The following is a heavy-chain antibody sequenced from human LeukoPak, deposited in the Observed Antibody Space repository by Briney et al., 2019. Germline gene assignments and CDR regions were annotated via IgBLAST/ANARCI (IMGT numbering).Heavy chain of an antibody. J-gene: IGHJ5*02. Sequence: ASVKVSCKASAYTFTSYGISWVRQAPGQGLEWMGWISAYNGNTNYAQKLQGRVTMTTDTSTSTAYMELRSLRSDDTAVYYCARGGDDILTGYQNWFDPWGQGTLVTVSS. V-gene: IGHV1-18*01. CDR3: ARGGDDILTGYQNWFDP. CDR1: AYTFTSYG. CDR2: ISAYNGNT. D-gene: IGHD3-9*01.